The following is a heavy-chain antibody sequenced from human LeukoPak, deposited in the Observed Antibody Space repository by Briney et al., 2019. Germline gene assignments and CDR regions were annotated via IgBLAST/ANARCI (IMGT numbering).Heavy chain of an antibody. Sequence: PGGPLRLSCGGSGFNFRSYAIHWVRQPPGKGLEWVAIIWYDGSKTYYAESVKGRFTISRDNSNNMAYLQMSGLRVEDTAVYFCAKEVGPDLGAWGQGTLVTVSS. V-gene: IGHV3-33*06. CDR2: IWYDGSKT. J-gene: IGHJ4*02. CDR3: AKEVGPDLGA. D-gene: IGHD1-26*01. CDR1: GFNFRSYA.